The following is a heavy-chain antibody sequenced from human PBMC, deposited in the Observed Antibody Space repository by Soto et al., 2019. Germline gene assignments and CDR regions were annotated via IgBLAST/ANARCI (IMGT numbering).Heavy chain of an antibody. V-gene: IGHV4-39*01. CDR2: IYYSGTT. Sequence: SETLSLTCTVSGVSLSSSFHYWGWIRQPPGKGLEWIGSIYYSGTTYYNPSLKSRVTISVDTSKNQFSLKLSSVTAADTAVYYCTRPVEYCSGGSRGLYYFGYWGPGTLVTVSS. CDR3: TRPVEYCSGGSRGLYYFGY. J-gene: IGHJ4*02. D-gene: IGHD2-15*01. CDR1: GVSLSSSFHY.